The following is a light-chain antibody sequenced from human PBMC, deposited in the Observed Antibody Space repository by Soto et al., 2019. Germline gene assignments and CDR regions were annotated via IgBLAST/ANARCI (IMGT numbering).Light chain of an antibody. CDR3: CSYAGTFYV. CDR1: SSDVGNFDL. V-gene: IGLV2-23*01. J-gene: IGLJ1*01. Sequence: QSALTQPASVSGSPGQSITISCTGTSSDVGNFDLVSWYQQHPGKAPKLMIYEGSKRPSGVSTRFSGSKSGNTASLTISGLQAEDEADFYCCSYAGTFYVFGTGTKLTV. CDR2: EGS.